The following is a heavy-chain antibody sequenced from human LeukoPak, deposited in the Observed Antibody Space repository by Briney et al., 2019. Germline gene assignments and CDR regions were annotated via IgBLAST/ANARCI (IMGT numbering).Heavy chain of an antibody. V-gene: IGHV1-69*13. CDR2: IIPIFGTA. Sequence: SVKVSCTASGGTFSSYAISWVRQAPGQGLEWMGGIIPIFGTANYAQKFQGRVTITADESTSTAYMELSSLRSEDTAVYYCARSPRLWLLPSYFDYWGQGTLVTVSS. CDR1: GGTFSSYA. D-gene: IGHD3-22*01. J-gene: IGHJ4*02. CDR3: ARSPRLWLLPSYFDY.